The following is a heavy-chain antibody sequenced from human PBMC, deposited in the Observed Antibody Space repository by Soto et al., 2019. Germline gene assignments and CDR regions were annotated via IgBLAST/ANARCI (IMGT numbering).Heavy chain of an antibody. Sequence: LRRSCSSSGFTFSSYAMHWVRQAPGKGLEYVSAISSNGGSTYYADSVKGRFTISRDNSKNTLYLQMSSLRAEDTAVYYCVKSSPSGQNLHPGIAAAALDYWGQGTLVTVSS. V-gene: IGHV3-64D*06. CDR1: GFTFSSYA. D-gene: IGHD6-13*01. CDR3: VKSSPSGQNLHPGIAAAALDY. CDR2: ISSNGGST. J-gene: IGHJ4*02.